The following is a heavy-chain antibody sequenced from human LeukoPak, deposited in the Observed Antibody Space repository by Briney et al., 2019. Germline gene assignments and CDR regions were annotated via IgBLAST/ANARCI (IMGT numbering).Heavy chain of an antibody. J-gene: IGHJ6*03. CDR3: ARDVWSGHSSYYMDV. CDR2: IIPIFGTA. D-gene: IGHD3-3*01. CDR1: GYTFTGYY. V-gene: IGHV1-69*05. Sequence: GASVKVSCKASGYTFTGYYIHWVRQAPGQGLEWMGGIIPIFGTANYAQKFQGRVTITTDESTSTAYMELSSLRSEDTAVYYCARDVWSGHSSYYMDVWGKGTTVTVSS.